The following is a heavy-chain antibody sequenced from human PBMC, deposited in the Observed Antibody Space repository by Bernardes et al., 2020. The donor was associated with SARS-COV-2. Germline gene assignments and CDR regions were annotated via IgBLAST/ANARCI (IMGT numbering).Heavy chain of an antibody. V-gene: IGHV1-2*02. CDR2: IPPNSGGP. CDR3: ARDRSITIFGVVIISEFDY. J-gene: IGHJ4*02. Sequence: ASVKVSCKASGYTFTGYYMHWVRQAPGQGLEWMGWIPPNSGGPNYAQNFQGRVTMTRDTSISTAYMELSRLRSDDTAVYYCARDRSITIFGVVIISEFDYGGQGTLVTVSS. D-gene: IGHD3-3*01. CDR1: GYTFTGYY.